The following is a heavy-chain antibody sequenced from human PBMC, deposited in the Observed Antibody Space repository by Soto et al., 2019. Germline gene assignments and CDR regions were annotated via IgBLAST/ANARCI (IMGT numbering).Heavy chain of an antibody. D-gene: IGHD3-9*01. CDR3: ARHSVGLPNKYYDILTGYPNAYFDY. V-gene: IGHV4-39*01. CDR2: IYYSGST. CDR1: GGSISSSSYY. Sequence: SETLSLTCTVSGGSISSSSYYWGWIRQPPGKGLEWIGSIYYSGSTYYNPSLKSRVTISVDTSKNQFSLKLSSVTAADTAVYYCARHSVGLPNKYYDILTGYPNAYFDYWGQGTLVTVSS. J-gene: IGHJ4*02.